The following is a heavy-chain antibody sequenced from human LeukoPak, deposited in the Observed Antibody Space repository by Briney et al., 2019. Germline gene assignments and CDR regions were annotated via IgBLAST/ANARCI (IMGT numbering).Heavy chain of an antibody. CDR2: IIPIFGTA. D-gene: IGHD3-3*01. Sequence: ASVKVSCKASGGTFSSYAISWVRQAPGQGLEWMGGIIPIFGTANYAQKFQGRVTITADESTSTAYMELSSLRSEDTAVYYCARGGYYDFWSGNAIGMDVWGQGTTVTVSS. CDR1: GGTFSSYA. V-gene: IGHV1-69*13. CDR3: ARGGYYDFWSGNAIGMDV. J-gene: IGHJ6*02.